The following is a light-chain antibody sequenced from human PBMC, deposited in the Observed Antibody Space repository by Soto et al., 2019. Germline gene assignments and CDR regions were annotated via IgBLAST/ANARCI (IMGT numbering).Light chain of an antibody. J-gene: IGKJ2*01. CDR2: KAS. V-gene: IGKV1-5*03. Sequence: DIQMTQSPSTLSASVGDRVTITCRASQSISTWLAWYQQKPGKAPKLLIYKASSLRNGVPSRFSGSGSGTEFTLTIYSLQPDDFASYYCQQYNGYPPTFGQGKKLEI. CDR1: QSISTW. CDR3: QQYNGYPPT.